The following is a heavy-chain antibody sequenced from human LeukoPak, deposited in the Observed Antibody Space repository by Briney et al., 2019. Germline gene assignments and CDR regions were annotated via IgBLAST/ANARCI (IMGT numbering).Heavy chain of an antibody. CDR3: ARALGYSSGIYFDY. J-gene: IGHJ4*02. CDR2: INHSGST. CDR1: GYSISSGYY. D-gene: IGHD6-19*01. V-gene: IGHV4-38-2*02. Sequence: PSETLSLTCTVSGYSISSGYYWSWIRQPPGKGLEWIGEINHSGSTNYNPSLKSRVTISVDTSKNQFSLKLSSVTAADTAVYYCARALGYSSGIYFDYWGQGTLVTVSS.